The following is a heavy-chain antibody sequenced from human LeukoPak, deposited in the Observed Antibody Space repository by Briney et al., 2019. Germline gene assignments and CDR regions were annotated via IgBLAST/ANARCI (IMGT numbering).Heavy chain of an antibody. CDR1: GFTFSTYA. D-gene: IGHD2-2*01. J-gene: IGHJ4*02. CDR3: AKDRAVVPAAMNY. V-gene: IGHV3-23*01. CDR2: ISSSGDLT. Sequence: AGGSLRLSCAASGFTFSTYAMSWVRQAPGKGLEWVSAISSSGDLTYYIDSVKGRFTISRDNPKNTLYLQMSGLRAEDTAVYYCAKDRAVVPAAMNYWGQGTLVTVSS.